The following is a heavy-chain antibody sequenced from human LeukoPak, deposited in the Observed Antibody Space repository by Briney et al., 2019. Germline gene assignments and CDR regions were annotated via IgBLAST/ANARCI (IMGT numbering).Heavy chain of an antibody. J-gene: IGHJ4*02. CDR1: GFTFSGYN. D-gene: IGHD1-26*01. CDR3: ARERTFGGSYYYSDY. V-gene: IGHV3-48*02. Sequence: GGSLRLSCAASGFTFSGYNMNWVRQAPGKGLEWVAFISTSGNTIYYADSVKGRFTISRDTAKSSLYLQMNSLRDEDTAVYYCARERTFGGSYYYSDYWGQGTLVTVSS. CDR2: ISTSGNTI.